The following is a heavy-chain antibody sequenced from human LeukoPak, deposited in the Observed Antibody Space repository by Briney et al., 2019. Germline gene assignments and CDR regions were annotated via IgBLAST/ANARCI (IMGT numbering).Heavy chain of an antibody. CDR3: ARYRNEALFAFDI. Sequence: SETLSLTCTVSGNSISNYYWSWIRQPPGKGLEWIGYIYYSGNTDYNPSLKSRVTISVDTSKNQFSLRLNSVTAADTAVYYCARYRNEALFAFDIWGQGTVVTVSS. V-gene: IGHV4-59*01. J-gene: IGHJ3*02. D-gene: IGHD1-14*01. CDR1: GNSISNYY. CDR2: IYYSGNT.